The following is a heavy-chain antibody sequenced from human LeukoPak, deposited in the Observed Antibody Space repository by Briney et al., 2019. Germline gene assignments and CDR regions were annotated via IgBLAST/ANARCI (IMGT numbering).Heavy chain of an antibody. CDR3: ARYCTSTSCFSSLGSLW. Sequence: GGSLRLSCAASGFTFSTYAMSWVRQAPGKGLEWVSAISTSGDDTYYADSVKGRFTISRDNSKNTVFLQMNSLRAEDTAVYYCARYCTSTSCFSSLGSLWWGQGTLVTVSS. V-gene: IGHV3-23*01. CDR2: ISTSGDDT. CDR1: GFTFSTYA. D-gene: IGHD2-2*01. J-gene: IGHJ4*02.